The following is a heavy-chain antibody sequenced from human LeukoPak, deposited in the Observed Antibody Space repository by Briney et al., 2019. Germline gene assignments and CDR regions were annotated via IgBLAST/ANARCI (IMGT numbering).Heavy chain of an antibody. CDR1: GFTFRSYA. CDR2: IWSDASNQ. V-gene: IGHV3-33*08. CDR3: ARDRASNSYFDY. Sequence: GGSLRLSCAASGFTFRSYAMRWVRQAPGKGLEWVSVIWSDASNQNYADSVKGRFTISRDNSKNTLFLQMNSLTADDTAVYYCARDRASNSYFDYWGQGTLVTVSS. J-gene: IGHJ4*02. D-gene: IGHD2-2*01.